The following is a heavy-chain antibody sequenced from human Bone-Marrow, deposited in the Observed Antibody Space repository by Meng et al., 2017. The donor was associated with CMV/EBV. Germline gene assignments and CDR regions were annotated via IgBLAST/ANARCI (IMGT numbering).Heavy chain of an antibody. D-gene: IGHD7-27*01. CDR3: ARGNWGDY. CDR1: GYTFTGYY. Sequence: ASVKVSCKASGYTFTGYYMQWVRQAPGQGLEWMGWMNPNIGNTGYAQKFQGRVTMTRNNSISTAYMELSSLRSEDTAIYFCARGNWGDYWGQGTLVTVSS. CDR2: MNPNIGNT. V-gene: IGHV1-8*02. J-gene: IGHJ4*02.